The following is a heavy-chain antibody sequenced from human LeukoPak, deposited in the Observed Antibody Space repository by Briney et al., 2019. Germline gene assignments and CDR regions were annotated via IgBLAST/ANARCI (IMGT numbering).Heavy chain of an antibody. V-gene: IGHV3-48*01. D-gene: IGHD5-12*01. Sequence: PGGSLRLSCADSGFTLSSYNMNWVRQAPGKGLEWVSYISSSSSTIYYADSVKGRFTISRDNAKNSLYLQMNSLRAEDTAVYYCARGGSGWLRHYFDYWGQGTLVTVSS. CDR2: ISSSSSTI. J-gene: IGHJ4*02. CDR1: GFTLSSYN. CDR3: ARGGSGWLRHYFDY.